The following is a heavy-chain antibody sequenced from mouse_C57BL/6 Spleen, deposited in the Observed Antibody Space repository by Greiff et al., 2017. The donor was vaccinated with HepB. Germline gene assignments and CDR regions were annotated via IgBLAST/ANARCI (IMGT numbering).Heavy chain of an antibody. J-gene: IGHJ2*01. CDR3: AGTGYGSSYGYFDY. Sequence: VKLVESGPGLVAPSQCLSITCTVSGFSLTSYAISWVRQPPGKGLEWLGVIWTGGGTNYNSALKSRLSISKDNSKSQVFLKMNSLQTDDTARYYCAGTGYGSSYGYFDYWGQGTTLTVSS. V-gene: IGHV2-9-1*01. CDR1: GFSLTSYA. D-gene: IGHD1-1*01. CDR2: IWTGGGT.